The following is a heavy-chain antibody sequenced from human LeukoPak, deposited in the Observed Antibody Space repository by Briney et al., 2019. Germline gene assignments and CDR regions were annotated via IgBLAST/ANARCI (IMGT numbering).Heavy chain of an antibody. CDR1: GDSVRSYY. V-gene: IGHV4-59*02. CDR2: INGGGST. CDR3: VRDSRYGSGWFEDGLDF. D-gene: IGHD6-13*01. Sequence: SEILSLTCTVSGDSVRSYYWSWIRQPPGQGLEWLGHINGGGSTNYNPSLQGRVTISIDTSKNQFSLKVNSVTAADTAVYYCVRDSRYGSGWFEDGLDFWGQGTTVTVSS. J-gene: IGHJ6*02.